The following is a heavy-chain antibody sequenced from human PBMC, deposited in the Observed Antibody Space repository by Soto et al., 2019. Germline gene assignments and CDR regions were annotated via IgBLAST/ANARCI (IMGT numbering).Heavy chain of an antibody. V-gene: IGHV4-31*03. CDR2: IYYSGST. CDR1: GGSISSGGYY. D-gene: IGHD3-22*01. J-gene: IGHJ4*02. Sequence: SETLSLTCTVSGGSISSGGYYWSWIRQHPGKGLEWIGYIYYSGSTYYNPSLKSRVTISVDTSKNQFSLKLSSVTAADTAVYYCARAGDPSDYDSSGYYIYWGQGTLVTVS. CDR3: ARAGDPSDYDSSGYYIY.